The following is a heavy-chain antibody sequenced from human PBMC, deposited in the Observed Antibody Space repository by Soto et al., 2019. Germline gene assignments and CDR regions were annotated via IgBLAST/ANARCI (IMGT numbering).Heavy chain of an antibody. Sequence: GGSLRLSCAASGFTFSSYSMSWVRQAPGKGLEWVSSMSSSGNYIYYADSVKGRFTISRDNAKNSLDLQMNSLRGEDTAVYYCARGALLITFGGVFDPFDFWGQGTLVTVSS. V-gene: IGHV3-21*01. J-gene: IGHJ4*02. CDR3: ARGALLITFGGVFDPFDF. CDR1: GFTFSSYS. CDR2: MSSSGNYI. D-gene: IGHD3-16*02.